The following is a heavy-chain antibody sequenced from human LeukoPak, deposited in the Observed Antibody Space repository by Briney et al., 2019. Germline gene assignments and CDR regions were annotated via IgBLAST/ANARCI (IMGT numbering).Heavy chain of an antibody. D-gene: IGHD3-22*01. V-gene: IGHV3-23*01. CDR2: ISGSGGST. CDR1: GFTFSSYA. CDR3: AKSRSSGYFRPFDY. Sequence: GSLRLSCAASGFTFSSYAMSWVRQAPGKGLEWVSAISGSGGSTYYADSVKGRFTISRDNSKITLFLQMNSLRAEDTAVYYCAKSRSSGYFRPFDYWGQGTLVTVSS. J-gene: IGHJ4*02.